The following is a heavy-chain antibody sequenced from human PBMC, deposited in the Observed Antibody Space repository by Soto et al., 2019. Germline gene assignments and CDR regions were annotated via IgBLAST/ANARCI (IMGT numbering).Heavy chain of an antibody. CDR1: GFTFHGST. J-gene: IGHJ4*02. V-gene: IGHV3-73*01. Sequence: PGESLKISCVGSGFTFHGSTMHWVRQASGKGLEWIGLISIKPNNYATVYAASVTGRFTISRDDSNNTAYLQMNSLKTEDTAVYYCVRAYENSNYYCARGGLVAPLDYWGQGTLVTVSS. CDR3: VRAYENSNYYCARGGLVAPLDY. CDR2: ISIKPNNYAT. D-gene: IGHD3-22*01.